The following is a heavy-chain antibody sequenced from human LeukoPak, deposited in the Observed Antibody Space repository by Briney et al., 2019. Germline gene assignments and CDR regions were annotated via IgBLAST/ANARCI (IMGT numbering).Heavy chain of an antibody. CDR1: GFIFSDYY. CDR3: ARIRDNVFDY. V-gene: IGHV3-11*03. Sequence: PGGSLRLSCTASGFIFSDYYMTWTRQAPGKGLEWISYISSGGSYTNYTDSVKGRFTISRDNAKNSLYLHLNSLRAEDTAVYYCARIRDNVFDYWGQGALVTVSS. J-gene: IGHJ4*02. CDR2: ISSGGSYT. D-gene: IGHD3-3*02.